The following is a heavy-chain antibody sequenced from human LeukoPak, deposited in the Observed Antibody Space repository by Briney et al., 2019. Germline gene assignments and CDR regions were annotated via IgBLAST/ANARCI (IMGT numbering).Heavy chain of an antibody. CDR2: INHSGST. Sequence: SETLSLTCAVYGGSFSGYYWSWIRQPPGKGLEWIGEINHSGSTNYNPSLKSRVTISVDTSKNQFSLKLSSVTAADTAVYYCARGGYSGYANWGQGTLVTVSS. CDR3: ARGGYSGYAN. V-gene: IGHV4-34*01. D-gene: IGHD5-12*01. CDR1: GGSFSGYY. J-gene: IGHJ4*02.